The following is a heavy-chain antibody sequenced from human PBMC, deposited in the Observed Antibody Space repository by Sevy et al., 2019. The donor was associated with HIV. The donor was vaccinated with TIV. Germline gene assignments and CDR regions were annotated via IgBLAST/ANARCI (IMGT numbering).Heavy chain of an antibody. J-gene: IGHJ4*02. V-gene: IGHV3-7*04. CDR1: GFTFDDYA. CDR3: ARGNSGSFDY. D-gene: IGHD3-22*01. Sequence: GGSLRLSCAASGFTFDDYAMHWVRQAPGKGLEWVANIKQDESEKYYVASVKGRFAISRDNAKDLVYLQMNSLRPGDTAVYYCARGNSGSFDYWGQGTLVTVSS. CDR2: IKQDESEK.